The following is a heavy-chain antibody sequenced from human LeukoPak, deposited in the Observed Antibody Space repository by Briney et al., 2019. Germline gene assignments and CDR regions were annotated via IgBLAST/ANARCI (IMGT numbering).Heavy chain of an antibody. CDR2: IYYSGST. Sequence: SETLSLTCTLSGGSISSYYWSWIRQPPGKGLEWIGYIYYSGSTNYNPSLKSRVTISVDTSKNQFSLKLSSVTAADTAVYYCARDGEYSSSWQKFDYWGQGTLVTVSS. CDR1: GGSISSYY. V-gene: IGHV4-59*01. D-gene: IGHD6-13*01. J-gene: IGHJ4*02. CDR3: ARDGEYSSSWQKFDY.